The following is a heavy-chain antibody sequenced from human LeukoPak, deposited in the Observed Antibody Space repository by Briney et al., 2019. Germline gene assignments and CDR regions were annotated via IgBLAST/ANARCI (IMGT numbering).Heavy chain of an antibody. Sequence: SETLSLTCAVYGGSFSGYYWSWIRQPPEKGLEWIGEINHSGSTNYNPSLKSRVTISVDTSKNQFSLKLSSVTAADTAVYYCARYYDILTGLNWFDPWGQGTLVTVSS. D-gene: IGHD3-9*01. J-gene: IGHJ5*02. V-gene: IGHV4-34*01. CDR2: INHSGST. CDR1: GGSFSGYY. CDR3: ARYYDILTGLNWFDP.